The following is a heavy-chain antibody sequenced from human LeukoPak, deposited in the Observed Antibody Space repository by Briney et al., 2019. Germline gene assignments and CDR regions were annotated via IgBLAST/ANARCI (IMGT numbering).Heavy chain of an antibody. Sequence: GASVKVSCKASGYTFTNYDITWVRQAPGQGLEWMGWISAYNGNTNYTQKLQGRVTLTTDTSTSTAYMELSSLRSEDTAVYYCARGPTVTTLSLGWFDPWGQGTLVTVSS. CDR2: ISAYNGNT. J-gene: IGHJ5*02. CDR1: GYTFTNYD. D-gene: IGHD4-17*01. CDR3: ARGPTVTTLSLGWFDP. V-gene: IGHV1-18*01.